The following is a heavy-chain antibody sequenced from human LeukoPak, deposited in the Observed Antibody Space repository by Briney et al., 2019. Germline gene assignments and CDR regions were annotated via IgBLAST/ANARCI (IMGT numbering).Heavy chain of an antibody. D-gene: IGHD5-24*01. J-gene: IGHJ4*02. V-gene: IGHV3-7*01. CDR1: GLIFSNFW. CDR3: VRDVDI. Sequence: GGSLRLSCTGSGLIFSNFWMGWARQGPGKGLQWVASINRDGSEKHPVDSVKGRFTISRDNAKNSVYLQMNGLTVEDTAVYYCVRDVDIWGQGTLVTVSS. CDR2: INRDGSEK.